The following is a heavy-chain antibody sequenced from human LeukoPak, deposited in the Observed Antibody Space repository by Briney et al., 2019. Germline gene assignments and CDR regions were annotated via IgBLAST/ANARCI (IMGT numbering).Heavy chain of an antibody. J-gene: IGHJ3*02. CDR3: ARDKGLPQAFDI. Sequence: SETLSLTCTVSGGSISSYYWSWIRQPPGKGLEWIVYIYYSGGTNYNPPLKSRVTISVDTSKNQFSLKLTSVTAADMAVYYCARDKGLPQAFDIWGQGTMVTVSS. V-gene: IGHV4-59*01. CDR2: IYYSGGT. CDR1: GGSISSYY. D-gene: IGHD5/OR15-5a*01.